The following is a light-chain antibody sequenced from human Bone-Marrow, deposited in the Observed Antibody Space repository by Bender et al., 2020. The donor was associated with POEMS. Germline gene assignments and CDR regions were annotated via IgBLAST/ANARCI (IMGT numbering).Light chain of an antibody. CDR2: RNN. J-gene: IGLJ1*01. V-gene: IGLV1-44*01. CDR1: GSNIGGYP. Sequence: QSVLTQPPSVSGTPGQRVTISCSGSGSNIGGYPVNWYQQLPGTAPKLVIHRNNQRPSGVPDRFSGSKSGNTASLTISGLQAEDEADYCCCSYAGGYIYVFGTGTKVTVL. CDR3: CSYAGGYIYV.